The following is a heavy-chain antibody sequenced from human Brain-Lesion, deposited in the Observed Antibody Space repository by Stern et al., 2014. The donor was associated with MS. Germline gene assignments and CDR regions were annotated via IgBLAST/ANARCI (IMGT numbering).Heavy chain of an antibody. CDR3: ARGERWFDS. J-gene: IGHJ5*01. D-gene: IGHD3-10*01. V-gene: IGHV3-74*02. CDR2: VNNDGRRT. CDR1: GFTFSNSW. Sequence: EVQLLQSGGGLVQPGGSLRLSCAVSGFTFSNSWMHRVRQAPGKGLVWVSRVNNDGRRTSYADSVKGRFTMSRDNAKNTLYLQMNSLRVEDTAIYYCARGERWFDSWGQGTLVTVSS.